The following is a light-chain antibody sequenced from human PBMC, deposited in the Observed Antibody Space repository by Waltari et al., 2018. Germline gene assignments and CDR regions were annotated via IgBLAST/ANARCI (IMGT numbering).Light chain of an antibody. V-gene: IGLV1-40*01. CDR2: GNS. CDR1: SSNIGAGYD. J-gene: IGLJ2*01. Sequence: QSVLTQPPSVSGAPGQRVTISCTGSSSNIGAGYDVHWYKQLPGTAPKLLIYGNSNRPSGVPDRFSGSKSVTSASLAITGLQAEDEADYYCQSYDSSLSGSVFGGGTKLTVL. CDR3: QSYDSSLSGSV.